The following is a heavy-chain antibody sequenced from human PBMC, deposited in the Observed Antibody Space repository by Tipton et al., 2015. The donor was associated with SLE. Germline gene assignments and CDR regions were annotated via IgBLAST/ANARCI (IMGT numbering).Heavy chain of an antibody. D-gene: IGHD3-16*02. Sequence: SLRLSCSVAGFTFSSHAMHWVRQAPGKGLEYVSVISSDGENTYYADSVKGRFTISRDNSNNTLYLQMSSTRPEDTAVYYCVKGGRNDYVWGSYRRNFDYWGQGTLVTVSS. CDR1: GFTFSSHA. CDR3: VKGGRNDYVWGSYRRNFDY. V-gene: IGHV3-64D*08. CDR2: ISSDGENT. J-gene: IGHJ4*02.